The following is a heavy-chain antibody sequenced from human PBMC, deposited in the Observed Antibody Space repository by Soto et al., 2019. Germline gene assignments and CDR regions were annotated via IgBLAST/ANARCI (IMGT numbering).Heavy chain of an antibody. D-gene: IGHD3-16*01. CDR3: VMVDNYVTPTPQDV. CDR2: ISPYTGNT. CDR1: GYIFVNYG. J-gene: IGHJ6*02. Sequence: QVQLVQSGDEVKKPGASVKVSCKASGYIFVNYGIAWVRQAPGQGLEWMGRISPYTGNTHSATKVQGRLTMTTDTSTSTAYMDLGSLTSDDTAVYYCVMVDNYVTPTPQDVWGQGNTVTVSS. V-gene: IGHV1-18*01.